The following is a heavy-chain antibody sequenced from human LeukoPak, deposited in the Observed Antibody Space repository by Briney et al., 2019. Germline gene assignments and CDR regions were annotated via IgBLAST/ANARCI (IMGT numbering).Heavy chain of an antibody. CDR1: GGSISSYY. CDR2: IYTSGST. V-gene: IGHV4-4*07. Sequence: KPSETLSLTCTVSGGSISSYYRSWIRQPAGKGLEWIGRIYTSGSTNYNPSLKSRVTMSVDTSKNQFSLKLSSVTAADTAVYYCARGTPGYCSSTSCQNAFDIWGQGTMVTVSS. CDR3: ARGTPGYCSSTSCQNAFDI. D-gene: IGHD2-2*01. J-gene: IGHJ3*02.